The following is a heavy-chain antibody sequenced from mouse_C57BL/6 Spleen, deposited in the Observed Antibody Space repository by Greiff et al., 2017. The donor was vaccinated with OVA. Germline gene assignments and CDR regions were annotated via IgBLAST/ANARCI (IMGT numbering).Heavy chain of an antibody. Sequence: QVQLQQSGPELVKPGASVKISCKASGYAFSSSWMNWVKQRPGKGLEWIGRIYPGDGDTNYNGKFKGKATLTADKSSSTAYMQLSSLTSEDSAVYVCARRTTASGFAYWGQGTLVTVSA. CDR3: ARRTTASGFAY. CDR2: IYPGDGDT. CDR1: GYAFSSSW. V-gene: IGHV1-82*01. D-gene: IGHD1-2*01. J-gene: IGHJ3*01.